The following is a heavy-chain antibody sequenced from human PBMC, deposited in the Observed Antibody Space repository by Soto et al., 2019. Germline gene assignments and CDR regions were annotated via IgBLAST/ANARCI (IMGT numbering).Heavy chain of an antibody. J-gene: IGHJ4*02. Sequence: QVQLVQSGAEVKKPGTSVKVSCKASGGTFSSYAISWERQAPGQGLEWMGGIIPIFGTANYAQKFQGRVTINADESTSAAYVELSSLRSEDTAVYYCASGGIVGPGNQFDYWGQGIQVTASS. D-gene: IGHD1-26*01. CDR1: GGTFSSYA. CDR3: ASGGIVGPGNQFDY. V-gene: IGHV1-69*01. CDR2: IIPIFGTA.